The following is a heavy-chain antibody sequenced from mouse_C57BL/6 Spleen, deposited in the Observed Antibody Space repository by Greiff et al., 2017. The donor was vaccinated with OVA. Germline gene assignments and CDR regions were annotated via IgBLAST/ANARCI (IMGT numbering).Heavy chain of an antibody. D-gene: IGHD1-1*01. J-gene: IGHJ1*03. V-gene: IGHV1-82*01. Sequence: VQLQQSGPELVKPGASVKISCKASGYAFSSSWMNWVKQRPGKGLEWIGRIYPGDGDTNYNGKFKGKATLTADKSSSTAYMQRSSLTSEDSAVYFCARRDYGSPDVWGTGTTVTVSS. CDR3: ARRDYGSPDV. CDR2: IYPGDGDT. CDR1: GYAFSSSW.